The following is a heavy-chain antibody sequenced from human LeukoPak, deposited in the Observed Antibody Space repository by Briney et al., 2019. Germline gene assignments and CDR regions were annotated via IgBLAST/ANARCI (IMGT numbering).Heavy chain of an antibody. CDR3: AKDLSNWNYRGGNY. V-gene: IGHV3-7*03. CDR2: IKQDGSEK. D-gene: IGHD1-7*01. J-gene: IGHJ4*02. Sequence: PGGSLRLSCAASGFTFSSYWMSWVRQAPGKGLEWVANIKQDGSEKYYVDSVKGRFTISRDNAKNSLYLQMNSLRAEDTAVYYCAKDLSNWNYRGGNYWGQGTLVTVSS. CDR1: GFTFSSYW.